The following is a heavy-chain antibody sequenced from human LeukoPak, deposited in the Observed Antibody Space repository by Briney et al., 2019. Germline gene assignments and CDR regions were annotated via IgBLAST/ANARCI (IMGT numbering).Heavy chain of an antibody. CDR2: IYYSGST. Sequence: SETLSLTCTVYGGSISSYYWSWIRQPPGKGLEWIGYIYYSGSTNYNPSLKSRVTISVDTSKNQFSLKLSSVTAADTAVYYCARDEGWFDPWGQGTLVTVSS. J-gene: IGHJ5*02. CDR1: GGSISSYY. CDR3: ARDEGWFDP. V-gene: IGHV4-59*01.